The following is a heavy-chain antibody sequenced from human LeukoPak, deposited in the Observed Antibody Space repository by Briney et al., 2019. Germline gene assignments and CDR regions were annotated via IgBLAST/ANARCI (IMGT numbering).Heavy chain of an antibody. V-gene: IGHV4-59*01. CDR3: ARDYYDSSGYYVRYFDL. Sequence: PSETLSLTCTVSGGSISRYYWSWIRQSPGKGLEWIGYISYSGTTSYSPSLKSRVTISVDTSKNQFSLKLGSVTAADTAVYYCARDYYDSSGYYVRYFDLWGRGTLVTVSS. CDR1: GGSISRYY. J-gene: IGHJ2*01. D-gene: IGHD3-22*01. CDR2: ISYSGTT.